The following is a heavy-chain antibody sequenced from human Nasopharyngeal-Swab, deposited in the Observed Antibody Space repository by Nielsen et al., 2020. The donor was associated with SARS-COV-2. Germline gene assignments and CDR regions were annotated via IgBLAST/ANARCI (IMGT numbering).Heavy chain of an antibody. D-gene: IGHD3-22*01. J-gene: IGHJ3*02. CDR3: ATSVTMIVVAHDAFDI. CDR1: GYTLTELS. Sequence: ASVKVSCKVSGYTLTELSMHWVRQAPGKGLEWMGGFDPEDGETIYAQKFQGRVTMTEDISTDTAYMELSSLRSEDTAVYYCATSVTMIVVAHDAFDIWGQGTMVTVSS. CDR2: FDPEDGET. V-gene: IGHV1-24*01.